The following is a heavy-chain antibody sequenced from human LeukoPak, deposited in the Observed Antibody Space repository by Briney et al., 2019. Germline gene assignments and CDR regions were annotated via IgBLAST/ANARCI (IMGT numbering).Heavy chain of an antibody. V-gene: IGHV4-59*01. Sequence: PSETLSLTCTVSGGXIRSYYWTWIRQPPGKGLEWIGYIYYSGSTNYNPSLKSRVTISVDTSKNQFSLKLSSVTAADTAVYYCVRDAGEYSAWYYFDYWGQGTLVTVSS. J-gene: IGHJ4*02. CDR1: GGXIRSYY. CDR3: VRDAGEYSAWYYFDY. CDR2: IYYSGST. D-gene: IGHD5-18*01.